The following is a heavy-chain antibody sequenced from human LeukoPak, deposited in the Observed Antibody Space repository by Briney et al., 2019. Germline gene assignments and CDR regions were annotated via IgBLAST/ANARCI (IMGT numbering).Heavy chain of an antibody. D-gene: IGHD3-9*01. J-gene: IGHJ4*02. V-gene: IGHV3-23*01. CDR2: ISGSGGST. CDR3: AKDILTGYPSSLTFDY. CDR1: GFTFSSYA. Sequence: GRSLRLSCAASGFTFSSYAMSWVRQAPGKGLEWVSAISGSGGSTYYADSVKGRFTISRDNSKNTLYLQMNSLRAEDTAVYYCAKDILTGYPSSLTFDYWGQGTLVTVSS.